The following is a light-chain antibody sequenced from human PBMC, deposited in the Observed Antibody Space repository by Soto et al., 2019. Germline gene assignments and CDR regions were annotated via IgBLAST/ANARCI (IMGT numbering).Light chain of an antibody. V-gene: IGLV4-69*01. Sequence: QSVLTQSPSASASLGASVKLTCTLSSGHSSYAIAWHQQQPEKGPRYLMKLNSDGSHSKGDGIPDRFSGSSSWAERYLTISSLQSEDEADYYCQTWGTGPFVFGTGTKLTVL. J-gene: IGLJ1*01. CDR2: LNSDGSH. CDR1: SGHSSYA. CDR3: QTWGTGPFV.